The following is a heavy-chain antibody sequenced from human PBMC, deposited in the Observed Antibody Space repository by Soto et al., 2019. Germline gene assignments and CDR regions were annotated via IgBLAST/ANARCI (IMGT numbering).Heavy chain of an antibody. V-gene: IGHV3-23*01. D-gene: IGHD2-8*01. CDR1: GFTFSSYA. CDR3: AKELGLYVMGQKWYFDL. J-gene: IGHJ2*01. Sequence: GXSLRLSCAASGFTFSSYAMSWVRQAPGKGLEWVSAISGSGGSTYYADSVKGRFTISRDNSKNTLYLQMNSLRAEDTAVYYCAKELGLYVMGQKWYFDLLGRGTLVTVSS. CDR2: ISGSGGST.